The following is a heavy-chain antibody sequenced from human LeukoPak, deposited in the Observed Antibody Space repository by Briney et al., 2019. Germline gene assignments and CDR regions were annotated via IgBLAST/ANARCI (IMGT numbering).Heavy chain of an antibody. Sequence: SETLSLTCTVSGGSISSGSYYWSWIRQPAGKGLEWIGRIYTSGSTNYNPSLKSRVTISRDTSKNQFSLKLSSVTAADTAVYYCARLPRGYSGYDYGAFDIWGQGTMVTVSS. CDR3: ARLPRGYSGYDYGAFDI. CDR1: GGSISSGSYY. D-gene: IGHD5-12*01. CDR2: IYTSGST. J-gene: IGHJ3*02. V-gene: IGHV4-61*02.